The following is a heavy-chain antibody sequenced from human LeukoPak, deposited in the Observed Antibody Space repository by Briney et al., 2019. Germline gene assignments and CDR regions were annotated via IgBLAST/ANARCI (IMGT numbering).Heavy chain of an antibody. V-gene: IGHV4-34*01. J-gene: IGHJ4*02. CDR2: INHSGST. Sequence: SETLSLTCAVYGGSFSGYYWSWIRQPPGKGLEWIGEINHSGSTNYNPSLKSRVTISVDTSKNQFSLKLSSVTAADTAVYYRARNYDFWSGYYHYFDYWGQGTLVTVSS. CDR3: ARNYDFWSGYYHYFDY. D-gene: IGHD3-3*01. CDR1: GGSFSGYY.